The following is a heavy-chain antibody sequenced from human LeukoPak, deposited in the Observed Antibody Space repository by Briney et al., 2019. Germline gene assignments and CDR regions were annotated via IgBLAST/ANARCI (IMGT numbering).Heavy chain of an antibody. CDR2: IYYSGST. D-gene: IGHD3-16*02. CDR1: GGSISSYY. J-gene: IGHJ4*02. V-gene: IGHV4-59*01. Sequence: TSETLSLTCAASGGSISSYYWSWIRQPPGKGLEWIAYIYYSGSTHHNPSLKSRVTISVDTSKNQFSLKLSSVTAADTAVYYCARYVWGSYPTFEDYWGQGTLVTVSS. CDR3: ARYVWGSYPTFEDY.